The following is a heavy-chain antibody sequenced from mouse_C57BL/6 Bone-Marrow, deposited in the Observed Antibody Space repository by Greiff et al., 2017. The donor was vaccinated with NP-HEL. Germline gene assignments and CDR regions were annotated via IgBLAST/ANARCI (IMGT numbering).Heavy chain of an antibody. CDR3: ARWNPWFAY. V-gene: IGHV1-81*01. CDR2: IYHRSGNT. Sequence: QVQLQQSGAELARPGASVKLSCKASGYTFTSYGISWVKQRTGQGLEWIGEIYHRSGNTYYNEKFKGKATLTADKSSSTAYMELRSLTSEDSAVYFCARWNPWFAYWGQGTLVTVSA. J-gene: IGHJ3*01. CDR1: GYTFTSYG.